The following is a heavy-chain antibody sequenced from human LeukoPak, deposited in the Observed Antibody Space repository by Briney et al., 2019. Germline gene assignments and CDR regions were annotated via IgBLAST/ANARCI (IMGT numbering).Heavy chain of an antibody. Sequence: SETLSLTCTVSGGSINSYYWGWIRQPPGKGLEWIGSIYYSGSTYYNPSLKSRVTISVDTSKNQFSLKLSSVTAADTAVYYCARVVVPAARLRFLELPRQGYFDYWGQGTLVTVSS. J-gene: IGHJ4*02. CDR1: GGSINSYY. CDR3: ARVVVPAARLRFLELPRQGYFDY. V-gene: IGHV4-39*01. CDR2: IYYSGST. D-gene: IGHD3-3*01.